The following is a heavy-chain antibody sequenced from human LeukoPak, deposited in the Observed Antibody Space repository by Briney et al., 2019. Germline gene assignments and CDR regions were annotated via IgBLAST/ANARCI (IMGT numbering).Heavy chain of an antibody. CDR3: ARRYWDDGDYPYYFDY. CDR1: GFTFSNYT. Sequence: GGSLRLSCAASGFTFSNYTMNWVRQAPGKGLEWVSSISSSSGHIYYGDSVRGRFTISRDNAKNSLYLQMDSLRAEDTAVYYCARRYWDDGDYPYYFDYWGQGTLVTVSS. V-gene: IGHV3-21*01. J-gene: IGHJ4*02. D-gene: IGHD4-17*01. CDR2: ISSSSGHI.